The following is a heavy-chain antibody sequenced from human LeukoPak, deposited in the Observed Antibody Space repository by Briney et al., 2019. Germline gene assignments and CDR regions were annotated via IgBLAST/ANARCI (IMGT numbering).Heavy chain of an antibody. CDR1: GCTFTSYY. CDR3: ARDYCSGGSCYPHRNYYFDY. D-gene: IGHD2-15*01. J-gene: IGHJ4*02. CDR2: INPSGGST. V-gene: IGHV1-46*01. Sequence: ASVKVSCKASGCTFTSYYMHWVRQAAGQGLDWMGIINPSGGSTSYAQKFQGRATMPRETSTRTVYMELSSLRSEDTAVYYCARDYCSGGSCYPHRNYYFDYWGQGTLVTVSS.